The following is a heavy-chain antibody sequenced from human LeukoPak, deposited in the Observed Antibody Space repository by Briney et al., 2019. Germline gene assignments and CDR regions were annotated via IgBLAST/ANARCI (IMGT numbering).Heavy chain of an antibody. Sequence: GGSLRLSCAASGFTFSSYAMHWVRQAPGKGLEWVAVISYDGSNKYYADSVKGRFTISRDNSKNTLYLQMNSLRAEDTAVYYCAKDEVNWGPQVLGIDIWGQGTMVTVSS. CDR3: AKDEVNWGPQVLGIDI. J-gene: IGHJ3*02. V-gene: IGHV3-30-3*01. CDR2: ISYDGSNK. D-gene: IGHD7-27*01. CDR1: GFTFSSYA.